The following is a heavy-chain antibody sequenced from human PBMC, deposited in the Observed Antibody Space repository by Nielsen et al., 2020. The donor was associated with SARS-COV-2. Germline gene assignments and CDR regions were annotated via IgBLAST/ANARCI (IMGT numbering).Heavy chain of an antibody. Sequence: SVKVSCKASGGTFSSYAISWVRQAPGQGLEWMGGIIPIFGTANYAQKFQGRVTITADESMSTAYMELSSLRSEDTAVYYCARDHKEYSSSRYAFDIWGQGTMVTVSS. D-gene: IGHD6-6*01. CDR3: ARDHKEYSSSRYAFDI. V-gene: IGHV1-69*13. CDR1: GGTFSSYA. J-gene: IGHJ3*02. CDR2: IIPIFGTA.